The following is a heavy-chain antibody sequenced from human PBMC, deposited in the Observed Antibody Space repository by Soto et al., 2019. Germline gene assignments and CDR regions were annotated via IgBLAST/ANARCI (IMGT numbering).Heavy chain of an antibody. CDR2: ISYDGSNK. J-gene: IGHJ4*02. CDR3: ARDSLIAAAVVESDFDY. D-gene: IGHD6-13*01. V-gene: IGHV3-30-3*01. Sequence: LRLSCAASGFTFSSYAMHWVRQAPGKGLEWVAVISYDGSNKYYADSVKGRFTISRDNSKNTLYLQMNSLRAEDTAVYYCARDSLIAAAVVESDFDYWGQGTLVTVSS. CDR1: GFTFSSYA.